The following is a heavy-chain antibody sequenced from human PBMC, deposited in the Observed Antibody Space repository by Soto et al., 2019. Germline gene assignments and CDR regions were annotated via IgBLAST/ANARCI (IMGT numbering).Heavy chain of an antibody. V-gene: IGHV3-23*01. CDR1: GFTFSSYA. Sequence: HPGGSLRLSCAASGFTFSSYAMSWVRQAPGKGLEWVSAISGSGGSTYYADSVKGRFTISGDNSKNTLYLQMNSLRAEDTAVYYCAKASPNDFWSGYYYYYYMDVWGKGTTVTVSS. CDR2: ISGSGGST. D-gene: IGHD3-3*01. CDR3: AKASPNDFWSGYYYYYYMDV. J-gene: IGHJ6*03.